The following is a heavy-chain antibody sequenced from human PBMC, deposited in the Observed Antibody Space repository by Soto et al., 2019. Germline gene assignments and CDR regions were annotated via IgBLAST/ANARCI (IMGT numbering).Heavy chain of an antibody. CDR3: AKDEEHCTNGVCYTFDY. J-gene: IGHJ4*02. CDR1: GFTFSSYA. D-gene: IGHD2-8*01. V-gene: IGHV3-23*01. CDR2: ISGIGGST. Sequence: GGSLRLSCAASGFTFSSYAMSWVRQAPGKGLEGVSAISGIGGSTYYADSVKGRFTISRDNSKNTLYLQMNSLRAEDTAVYYCAKDEEHCTNGVCYTFDYWGQGTLVTVSS.